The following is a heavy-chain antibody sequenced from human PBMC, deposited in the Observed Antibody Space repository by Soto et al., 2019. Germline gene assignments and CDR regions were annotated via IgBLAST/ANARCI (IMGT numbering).Heavy chain of an antibody. D-gene: IGHD4-4*01. Sequence: PSETLSLTCTVSGGSISSYYWSWIRQPPGKGLEWIGYIYYSGSTNYNPSLKSRVTISVDTSKNQFSLKLSSVTAADTAVYYCARASTVTTDYYYYYGMDVWGQGTTVTVSS. V-gene: IGHV4-59*01. CDR3: ARASTVTTDYYYYYGMDV. CDR1: GGSISSYY. CDR2: IYYSGST. J-gene: IGHJ6*02.